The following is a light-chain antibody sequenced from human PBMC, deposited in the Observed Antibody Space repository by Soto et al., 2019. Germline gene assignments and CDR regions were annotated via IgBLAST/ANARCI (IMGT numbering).Light chain of an antibody. J-gene: IGKJ5*01. CDR3: QQYYSTLIT. CDR1: QSVFYSSNNKNY. V-gene: IGKV4-1*01. Sequence: DIVMTQSPDSLAVSLGERVTINCKSSQSVFYSSNNKNYLAWYQQKPGQSPKLLIYWASTRESGVPDRFSGSGSGTDFTLTISSLQAEDVAVYYCQQYYSTLITFGQGTRLEIK. CDR2: WAS.